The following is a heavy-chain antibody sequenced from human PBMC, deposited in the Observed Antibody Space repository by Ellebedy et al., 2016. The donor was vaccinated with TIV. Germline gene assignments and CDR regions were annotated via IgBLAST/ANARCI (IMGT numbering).Heavy chain of an antibody. CDR2: IYYSGST. CDR1: GGSISSYY. D-gene: IGHD6-19*01. V-gene: IGHV4-59*01. J-gene: IGHJ3*02. Sequence: SETLSLXXTVSGGSISSYYWSWIRQPPGKGLEWIGYIYYSGSTNYNPSLKSRVTISVDTSKNQFSLKLSSVTAADTAVYYCASYTTSIAVAGAFDIWGQGTMVTVSS. CDR3: ASYTTSIAVAGAFDI.